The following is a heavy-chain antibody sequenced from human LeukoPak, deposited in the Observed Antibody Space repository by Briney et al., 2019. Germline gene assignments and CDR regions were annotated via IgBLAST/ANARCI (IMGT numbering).Heavy chain of an antibody. D-gene: IGHD5-12*01. CDR1: GGSISSSSYY. Sequence: PSETLSLTCTVSGGSISSSSYYWGWIRQPPGKGLEWIGSIYYSGSTYYNPSLKSRVTISVDTSKNQFSLKLSSVTAADTAVYYCARHARLGVGWLRPYYFDYWGQGTLVTVSS. CDR3: ARHARLGVGWLRPYYFDY. J-gene: IGHJ4*02. CDR2: IYYSGST. V-gene: IGHV4-39*01.